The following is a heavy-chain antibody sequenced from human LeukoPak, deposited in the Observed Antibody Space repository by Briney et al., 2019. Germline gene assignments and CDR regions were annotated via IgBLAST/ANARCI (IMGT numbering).Heavy chain of an antibody. CDR2: ISSSGSTI. CDR1: GFTFSSYE. J-gene: IGHJ4*02. D-gene: IGHD3-3*01. V-gene: IGHV3-48*03. CDR3: ARGHYDFWSGEGDYFDY. Sequence: SGGSLRLSCAASGFTFSSYEMNWVRQAPGKGLEWVSYISSSGSTIYYADSVKGRFTISRDNAKNSLYLQMNSLRAEDMAVYYCARGHYDFWSGEGDYFDYWGQGTLVTVSS.